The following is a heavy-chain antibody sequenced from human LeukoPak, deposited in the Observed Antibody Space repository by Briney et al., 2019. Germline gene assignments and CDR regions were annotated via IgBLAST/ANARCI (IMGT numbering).Heavy chain of an antibody. J-gene: IGHJ5*02. Sequence: GGSLRLSCAASGFTFDDYAMHWVRQAPGKGLEWVSGISWNSGSIGYADSVKGRFTISRDNAKNSLYLQMNSLRAEDTALYYCAKEGYYYDSSGPSPYNWFDPWGQGTLVTVSS. CDR1: GFTFDDYA. CDR3: AKEGYYYDSSGPSPYNWFDP. CDR2: ISWNSGSI. D-gene: IGHD3-22*01. V-gene: IGHV3-9*01.